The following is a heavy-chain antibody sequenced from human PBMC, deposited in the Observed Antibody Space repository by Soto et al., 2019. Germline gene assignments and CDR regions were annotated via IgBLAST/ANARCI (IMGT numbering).Heavy chain of an antibody. CDR3: ARESDSSGWYPHYFDY. Sequence: TSETLSLTCTVSGGSISSSSYFWGWIRQPPGKGLEWIGNIYYSGSTNYNPSLKSRVTISVDTSKNQFSLKLSSVTAADTAVYYCARESDSSGWYPHYFDYWGQGTLVTVSS. D-gene: IGHD6-19*01. V-gene: IGHV4-39*07. CDR2: IYYSGST. J-gene: IGHJ4*02. CDR1: GGSISSSSYF.